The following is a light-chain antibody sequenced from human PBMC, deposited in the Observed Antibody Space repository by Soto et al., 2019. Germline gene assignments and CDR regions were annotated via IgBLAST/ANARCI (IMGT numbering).Light chain of an antibody. J-gene: IGKJ1*01. V-gene: IGKV1-5*03. Sequence: DIQMTQSPSTLSASVGDTFTITCRATQSIVRWLAWYQQQPGKXPTXXIHEASILASGVPPRFRGTGFATELTITIASLQSDDFETYYCQQYKTYPPTFGQGTKVDIK. CDR1: QSIVRW. CDR3: QQYKTYPPT. CDR2: EAS.